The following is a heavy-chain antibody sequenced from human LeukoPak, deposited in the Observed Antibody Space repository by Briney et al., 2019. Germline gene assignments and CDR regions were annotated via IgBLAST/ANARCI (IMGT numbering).Heavy chain of an antibody. CDR1: GYTFTSYG. J-gene: IGHJ4*02. CDR2: ISAYNGNT. CDR3: ARGSGSYFNTLVDY. Sequence: ASVKVSCKASGYTFTSYGISWVRQAPGQGLEWMGWISAYNGNTNYAQNLQGRVTMTTDTSTSTAYMELRSLRSDDTAVYYRARGSGSYFNTLVDYWGQGTLVTVSS. D-gene: IGHD1-26*01. V-gene: IGHV1-18*01.